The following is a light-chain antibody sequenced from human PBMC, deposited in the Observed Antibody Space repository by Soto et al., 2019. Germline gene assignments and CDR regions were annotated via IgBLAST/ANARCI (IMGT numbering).Light chain of an antibody. CDR2: GAS. J-gene: IGKJ4*01. CDR1: QSVLASSNNKNL. CDR3: HQYYSSPLT. Sequence: DIVLTQSPDSLAMYLGERATINCTSSQSVLASSNNKNLLDWYHQKPEQPPKLLIYGASTRESGVPDRFRGSGSGTDFTFTISSLQAEDVAVYYCHQYYSSPLTFGGGTNVEIK. V-gene: IGKV4-1*01.